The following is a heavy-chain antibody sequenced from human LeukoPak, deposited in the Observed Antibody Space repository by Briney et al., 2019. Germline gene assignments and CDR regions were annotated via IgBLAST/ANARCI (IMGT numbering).Heavy chain of an antibody. Sequence: ASVKVSCKASGYTFTSYGISWVRQAPGQGLEWMGWISAYNGNTNYAQKFQGRVTVTEDTSTDTAYMELSSLRSEDTAVYYCATESGYDPLWGGMDVWGQGTTVTVSS. D-gene: IGHD5-12*01. CDR3: ATESGYDPLWGGMDV. CDR2: ISAYNGNT. J-gene: IGHJ6*02. CDR1: GYTFTSYG. V-gene: IGHV1-18*01.